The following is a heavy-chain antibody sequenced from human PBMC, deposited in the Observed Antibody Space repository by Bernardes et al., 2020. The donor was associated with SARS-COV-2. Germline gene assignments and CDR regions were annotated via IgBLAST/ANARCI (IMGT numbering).Heavy chain of an antibody. Sequence: ASVKVSCKASGYTFTGYYMHWVRQAPGQGLEWMGWINPNSGGTNYAQKFQGRVTMTRDTSISTAYMELSRLRSDDTAVYYCARVPDTAMVTGFDYWGQGTLVTVSS. J-gene: IGHJ4*02. CDR1: GYTFTGYY. D-gene: IGHD5-18*01. CDR2: INPNSGGT. V-gene: IGHV1-2*02. CDR3: ARVPDTAMVTGFDY.